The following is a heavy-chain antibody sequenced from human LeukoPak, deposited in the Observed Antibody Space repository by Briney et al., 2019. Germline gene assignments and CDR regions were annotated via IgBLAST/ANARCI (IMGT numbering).Heavy chain of an antibody. Sequence: SVKVSCKASGGXFSSYAISWVRQAPGQGREWLGGMIPILGIANYAQKFQNRVTITADKSTSTAYMELSSLRSEDTAVYYCASLPGIAAAGTSPFDYWGQGTLVTVSS. J-gene: IGHJ4*02. CDR2: MIPILGIA. CDR1: GGXFSSYA. V-gene: IGHV1-69*04. CDR3: ASLPGIAAAGTSPFDY. D-gene: IGHD6-13*01.